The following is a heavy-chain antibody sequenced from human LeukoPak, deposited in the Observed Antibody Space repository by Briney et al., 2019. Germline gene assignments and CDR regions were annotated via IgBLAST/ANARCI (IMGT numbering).Heavy chain of an antibody. D-gene: IGHD2-2*01. J-gene: IGHJ3*02. CDR2: INPSSGST. Sequence: ASVKVSCKASGYTFTSYYMHWVRQAPGQGLEWMGIINPSSGSTSYAQKFQGRVTMTRDTSTSTVYMELSSLRSEDTAVYYCARDLGWGDIVVVPAAAGHAFDIWGQGTMVTVSS. CDR3: ARDLGWGDIVVVPAAAGHAFDI. V-gene: IGHV1-46*01. CDR1: GYTFTSYY.